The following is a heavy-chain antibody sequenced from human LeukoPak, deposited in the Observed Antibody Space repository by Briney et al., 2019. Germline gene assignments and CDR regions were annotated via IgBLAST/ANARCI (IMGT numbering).Heavy chain of an antibody. Sequence: GGSLRLSCAASGFTFSSYDMSWVREARGEGREWVSAFCGRGGSTYYADSVKRRFTISRDNSKNTLYLQMNSLGAEDTAVYYCAKEVAIPVAVDAFERWGQGTLVTVSS. CDR3: AKEVAIPVAVDAFER. CDR2: FCGRGGST. CDR1: GFTFSSYD. J-gene: IGHJ3*02. V-gene: IGHV3-23*01. D-gene: IGHD6-19*01.